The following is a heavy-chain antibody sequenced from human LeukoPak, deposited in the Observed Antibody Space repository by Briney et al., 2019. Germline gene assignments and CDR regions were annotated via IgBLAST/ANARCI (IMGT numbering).Heavy chain of an antibody. D-gene: IGHD3-10*01. V-gene: IGHV1-2*02. CDR2: INPHSGGT. CDR1: GYILSDYY. Sequence: GASVKVSCKASGYILSDYYLHWVRQVPGQGLEWMGWINPHSGGTNYAQKFRGRVTMTRDTSISTDYMELSGLTSDDTAIYYCARDGDGRINFDYWGQGTLVTVSS. J-gene: IGHJ4*02. CDR3: ARDGDGRINFDY.